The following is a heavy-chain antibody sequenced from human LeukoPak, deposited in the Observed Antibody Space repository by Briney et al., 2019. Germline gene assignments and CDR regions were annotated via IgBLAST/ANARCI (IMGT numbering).Heavy chain of an antibody. CDR2: ISDDGSNK. CDR3: AKDRYSSGWYSDFDY. D-gene: IGHD6-19*01. V-gene: IGHV3-30*18. CDR1: GFTFSNYA. Sequence: GGSLRLSCAASGFTFSNYAMHWVRQAPGKGLEWVAVISDDGSNKYYGDSVKGRFTISRDNSKNTEYLQMNSLRAEDTAVYYCAKDRYSSGWYSDFDYWGQGTLVTVSS. J-gene: IGHJ4*02.